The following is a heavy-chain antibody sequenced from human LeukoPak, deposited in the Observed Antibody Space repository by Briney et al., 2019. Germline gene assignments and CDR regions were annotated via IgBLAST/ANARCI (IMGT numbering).Heavy chain of an antibody. V-gene: IGHV4-59*01. Sequence: SETLSLTCTVSVGSISSYYWSWIRQPPRNGREWIGYIYYSGSHNYNPSLKSRVTISVDTSENQFSLKLSSVTAADTAVYYCARERYGSGLDYWGQGTLVTVSS. J-gene: IGHJ4*02. CDR2: IYYSGSH. CDR3: ARERYGSGLDY. D-gene: IGHD3-10*01. CDR1: VGSISSYY.